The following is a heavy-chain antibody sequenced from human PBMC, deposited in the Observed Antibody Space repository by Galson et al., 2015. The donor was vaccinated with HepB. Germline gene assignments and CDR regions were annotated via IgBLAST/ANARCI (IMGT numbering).Heavy chain of an antibody. CDR2: ISTGGDT. J-gene: IGHJ5*02. V-gene: IGHV3-23*01. CDR3: AKSAHAFWTGFLA. Sequence: SLRLSCATSGFAFNTYAMSWVRQAPGKGLEWISAISTGGDTYYTGSVKGRFTISRDNPRDTLYLQMNSLRAEDTAVYYCAKSAHAFWTGFLAWGQGTLVTVSS. CDR1: GFAFNTYA. D-gene: IGHD3/OR15-3a*01.